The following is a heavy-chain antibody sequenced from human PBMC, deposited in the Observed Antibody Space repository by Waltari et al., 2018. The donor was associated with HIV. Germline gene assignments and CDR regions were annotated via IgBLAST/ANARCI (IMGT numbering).Heavy chain of an antibody. V-gene: IGHV4-39*01. CDR3: VGHAAEFRPYCGLILAGVFEP. J-gene: IGHJ1*01. CDR2: VLCTSPPALVTGKL. D-gene: IGHD3-10*01. CDR1: GGSIASSDSF. Sequence: QVQLQASGPGFVKPSETLSLICNVSGGSIASSDSFWGRIRQSPVINLEWVASVLCTSPPALVTGKLSAKATRESRVALSVDTAKNQVSRRLTSVTAADTGLYYCVGHAAEFRPYCGLILAGVFEPWGLGTQVIGS.